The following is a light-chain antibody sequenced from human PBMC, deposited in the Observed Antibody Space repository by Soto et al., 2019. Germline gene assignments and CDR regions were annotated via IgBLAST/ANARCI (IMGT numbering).Light chain of an antibody. Sequence: EIVLTQSPGTLSLSPGERATLSCRASQSVNRNYLAWYQQKPGQAPRLLIYHTSSRATGIPDRFSGTGSGIDFTLTISRLEPEDVAVYYCQQYGRSPPTFGPGTKVDIK. CDR1: QSVNRNY. CDR3: QQYGRSPPT. CDR2: HTS. J-gene: IGKJ3*01. V-gene: IGKV3-20*01.